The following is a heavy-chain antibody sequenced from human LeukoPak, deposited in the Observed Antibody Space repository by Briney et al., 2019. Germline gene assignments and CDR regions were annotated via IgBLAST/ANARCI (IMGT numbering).Heavy chain of an antibody. CDR3: AKGFELEPFDY. CDR2: ISGSGGST. D-gene: IGHD1-1*01. CDR1: GFTFSSYE. Sequence: GGSLRLSCAASGFTFSSYEMNWVRQAPGKGLEWVSAISGSGGSTYYADSVKGRFTISRDNSKNTLSLQMNSLRAEDTAVYYCAKGFELEPFDYWGQGTLVTVSS. V-gene: IGHV3-23*01. J-gene: IGHJ4*02.